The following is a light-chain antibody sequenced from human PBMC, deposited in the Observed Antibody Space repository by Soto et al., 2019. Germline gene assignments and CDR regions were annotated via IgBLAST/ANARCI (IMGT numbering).Light chain of an antibody. CDR1: SSDVGGYNY. CDR3: CLYAGSGTGV. J-gene: IGLJ2*01. CDR2: DVS. Sequence: QSALTQPRSLSGSPGQTVTISCTGTSSDVGGYNYVSWYQQHPGKAPKLMIYDVSKRPSWAPDRFSGSKSGNTASLTISGVEDEDEDDYYCCLYAGSGTGVFGGGTKLTVL. V-gene: IGLV2-11*01.